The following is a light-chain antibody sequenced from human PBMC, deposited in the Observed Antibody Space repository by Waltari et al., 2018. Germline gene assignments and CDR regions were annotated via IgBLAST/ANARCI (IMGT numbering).Light chain of an antibody. Sequence: QSGLTQPASVSGSPGQSITISCTGTSSDVGHDNLVSWYQQYPGKAPNLMVYEFTKRTSGVSDRFSGSKSGNTASLTIYGLQSEDEADYYCCSYAGLGIYVFGTGTKVTVL. V-gene: IGLV2-23*02. J-gene: IGLJ1*01. CDR3: CSYAGLGIYV. CDR1: SSDVGHDNL. CDR2: EFT.